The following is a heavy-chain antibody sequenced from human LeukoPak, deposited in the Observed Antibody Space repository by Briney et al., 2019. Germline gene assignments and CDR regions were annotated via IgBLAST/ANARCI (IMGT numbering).Heavy chain of an antibody. CDR1: GASVATGDYY. D-gene: IGHD1-26*01. CDR2: IYSSGYT. CDR3: ARGVGELGYYYYYMDV. V-gene: IGHV4-61*02. Sequence: PSETLSLTCTVSGASVATGDYYWTWIRQPAGKTLEWIGRIYSSGYTVYSPSLKSRVTISLDTSKNQFSLTLNSVTDADTAVYYCARGVGELGYYYYYMDVWGKGTTVTVSS. J-gene: IGHJ6*03.